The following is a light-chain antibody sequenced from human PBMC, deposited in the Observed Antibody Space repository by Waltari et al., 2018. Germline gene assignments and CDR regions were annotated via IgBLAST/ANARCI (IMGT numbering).Light chain of an antibody. CDR3: QQYDGYPFT. J-gene: IGKJ3*01. Sequence: EIVLTQSPATLSLSPGERATLSCRASQSVSSHLAWYQQKPGQAPRLLIYGASTLQSGVPSKFSGSGSGTHFTLTITDLQPDDFATYFCQQYDGYPFTFGPGTTVDVK. CDR1: QSVSSH. V-gene: IGKV3-15*01. CDR2: GAS.